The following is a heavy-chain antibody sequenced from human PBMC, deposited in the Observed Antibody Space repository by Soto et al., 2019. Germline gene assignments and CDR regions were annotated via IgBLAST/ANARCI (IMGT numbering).Heavy chain of an antibody. CDR2: IKQDGSEK. CDR1: GFTFSSYW. Sequence: GGSLRLSCAASGFTFSSYWMSWVRQAPGKGLEWVANIKQDGSEKYYVDSVKGRFTISRDNAKNSLYLQMNSLRAEDTAVYYCARRDIVVVPAAIGYYYYHYMDVWGKGTTVTVSS. CDR3: ARRDIVVVPAAIGYYYYHYMDV. V-gene: IGHV3-7*01. J-gene: IGHJ6*03. D-gene: IGHD2-2*02.